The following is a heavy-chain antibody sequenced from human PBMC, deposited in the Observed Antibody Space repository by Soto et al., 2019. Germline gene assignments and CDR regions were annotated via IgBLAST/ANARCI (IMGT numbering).Heavy chain of an antibody. CDR2: TYYRSKWYN. J-gene: IGHJ6*02. CDR3: ARALTAAGSDYYYYGMDV. Sequence: PSQTLSLTCAISGDSVSSNSAAWNWIRQSPSRGLEWLGRTYYRSKWYNDYAVSVKSRITINPDTSKDQFSLQLNSVTPEDTAVYYCARALTAAGSDYYYYGMDVWGQGTTVTVSS. V-gene: IGHV6-1*01. CDR1: GDSVSSNSAA. D-gene: IGHD6-13*01.